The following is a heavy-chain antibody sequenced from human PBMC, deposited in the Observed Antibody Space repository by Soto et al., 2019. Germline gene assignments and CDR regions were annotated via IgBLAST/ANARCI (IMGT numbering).Heavy chain of an antibody. CDR2: IIPIFGTA. CDR1: GYTFTGYY. CDR3: ARGGYCGGDCYHYFQH. D-gene: IGHD2-21*02. J-gene: IGHJ1*01. Sequence: ASVKVSCKASGYTFTGYYMHWVRQAPGQGLEWMGGIIPIFGTANYAQKFQGRVTITADESTSTAYMELSSLRSEDTAVYYCARGGYCGGDCYHYFQHWGQGTLVTVSS. V-gene: IGHV1-69*13.